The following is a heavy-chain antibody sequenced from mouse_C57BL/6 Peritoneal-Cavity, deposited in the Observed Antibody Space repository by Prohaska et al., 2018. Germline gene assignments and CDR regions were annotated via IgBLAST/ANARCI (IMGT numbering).Heavy chain of an antibody. CDR1: FTFTSYW. CDR3: ARDYYADY. V-gene: IGHV1-55*01. Sequence: FTFTSYWTTWVKQRPGQGLEWIGDIYPGSGSTNYNEKFKSKATLTVDTSSSTAYMQRSSITSEDSAVYYCARDYYADYWGQGTTLTVSS. J-gene: IGHJ2*01. CDR2: IYPGSGST.